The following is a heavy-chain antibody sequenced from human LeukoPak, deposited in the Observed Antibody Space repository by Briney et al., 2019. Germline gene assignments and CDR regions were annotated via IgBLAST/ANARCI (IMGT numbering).Heavy chain of an antibody. D-gene: IGHD4-11*01. CDR2: ISISGSKT. Sequence: GGSLRLSCAASEFDFSSHAMTWVRQAPGKGLEWVSAISISGSKTYYADSVKGRFTISRDNSKNTLYLQMNSLRAEDTAVYYCARDKDYASDMWGQGTMVTVAS. CDR3: ARDKDYASDM. CDR1: EFDFSSHA. J-gene: IGHJ3*02. V-gene: IGHV3-23*01.